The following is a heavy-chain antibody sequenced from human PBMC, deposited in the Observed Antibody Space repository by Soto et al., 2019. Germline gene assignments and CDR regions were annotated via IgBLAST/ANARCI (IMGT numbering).Heavy chain of an antibody. CDR3: ARETNGFMGAIAPAGYYYYGMDV. J-gene: IGHJ6*02. CDR1: GFTFSDYY. V-gene: IGHV3-11*01. D-gene: IGHD1-26*01. Sequence: QVQLVESGGGLVKPGGSLRLSCAASGFTFSDYYMSWIRQAPGKGLEWVSYISSSGRTIYYADSVKGRFTISRDNAKNSLYLQMNSLRAVDTAVYYCARETNGFMGAIAPAGYYYYGMDVWGQGTTVTVSS. CDR2: ISSSGRTI.